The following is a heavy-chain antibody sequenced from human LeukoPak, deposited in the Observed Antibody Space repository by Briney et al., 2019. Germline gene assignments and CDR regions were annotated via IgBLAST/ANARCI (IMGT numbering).Heavy chain of an antibody. V-gene: IGHV3-21*01. CDR3: AREEKYYDSSGYRSWCFDY. CDR1: GFTFSSYS. Sequence: GGSLRLSCAASGFTFSSYSMNRVRQAPGKGLEWVSSISSSSSYIYYADSVKGQFTISRDNAKNSLYLQMNSLRAEDTAVYYCAREEKYYDSSGYRSWCFDYWGQGTLVTVSS. CDR2: ISSSSSYI. D-gene: IGHD3-22*01. J-gene: IGHJ4*02.